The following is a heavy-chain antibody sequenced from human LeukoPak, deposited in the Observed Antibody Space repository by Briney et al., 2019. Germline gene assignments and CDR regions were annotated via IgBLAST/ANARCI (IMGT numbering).Heavy chain of an antibody. CDR1: GGSISSRSYY. V-gene: IGHV4-39*01. CDR3: ARLVWGSGSPPPVAIYYYYYGMDV. J-gene: IGHJ6*02. D-gene: IGHD3-16*01. Sequence: KPSETLSLTCTVSGGSISSRSYYWGWIRQPPGKGLEWIGSIYYSGSTNYNPSLKSRVTISVDTSKNQFSLKLSSVTAADTAVYFCARLVWGSGSPPPVAIYYYYYGMDVWGQGTTVTVSS. CDR2: IYYSGST.